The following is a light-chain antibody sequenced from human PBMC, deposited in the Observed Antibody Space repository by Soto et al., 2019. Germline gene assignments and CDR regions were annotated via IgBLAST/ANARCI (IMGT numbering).Light chain of an antibody. CDR1: QSISSY. CDR3: QQSYSTLT. V-gene: IGKV1-39*01. CDR2: AAS. J-gene: IGKJ4*01. Sequence: DTQMTQSPSSLSVSVGERVTLTCRASQSISSYFNWYQQTPGKAPKLLISAASSLQSGVPSRFSGSGSGTDFTLTIRRLQPEDFATYYCQQSYSTLTFGGGTKVDIK.